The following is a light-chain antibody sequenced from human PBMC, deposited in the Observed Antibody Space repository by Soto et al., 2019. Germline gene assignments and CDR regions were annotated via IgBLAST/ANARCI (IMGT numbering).Light chain of an antibody. J-gene: IGKJ3*01. CDR1: QSVNSN. CDR3: QQYNPWCL. V-gene: IGKV3-15*01. CDR2: GAS. Sequence: EIVMTQSPATLSVSPGERATLSCRASQSVNSNLAWYQQKPGQAPRLLIYGASTRATGIPARFSGSGSGTEFTLTISSLQSEDFAYYKCQQYNPWCLFGPGTKVDIK.